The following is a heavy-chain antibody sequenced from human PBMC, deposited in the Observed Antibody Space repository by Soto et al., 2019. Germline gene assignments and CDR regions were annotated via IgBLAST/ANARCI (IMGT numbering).Heavy chain of an antibody. CDR1: GFTFSDYA. Sequence: EVQLLESGGGLVQPGGSLKLSCAASGFTFSDYAMTWVRQTPGKGLEWVSTISASGGTTYYADSVRGRFTVSRDNSRDTLYLQMYSLSAVDTGVYFCAKRVTAAGLSTRVFDYWGQGTLVTVSS. D-gene: IGHD6-13*01. J-gene: IGHJ4*02. CDR3: AKRVTAAGLSTRVFDY. CDR2: ISASGGTT. V-gene: IGHV3-23*01.